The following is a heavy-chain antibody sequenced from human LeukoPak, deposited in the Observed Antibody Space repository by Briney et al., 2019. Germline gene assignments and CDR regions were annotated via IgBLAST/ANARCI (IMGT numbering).Heavy chain of an antibody. CDR2: IYYSGST. D-gene: IGHD6-19*01. J-gene: IGHJ6*02. CDR3: ARHGHRLALSSYGMDV. V-gene: IGHV4-59*08. CDR1: GGSISSYY. Sequence: SETLSLTCTVSGGSISSYYWSWIRQPPGKGLEWIGYIYYSGSTNYNPSLKSRVTISVDTSKNQFSLKLSSVTAADTAVYYCARHGHRLALSSYGMDVWGQGTTVTVSS.